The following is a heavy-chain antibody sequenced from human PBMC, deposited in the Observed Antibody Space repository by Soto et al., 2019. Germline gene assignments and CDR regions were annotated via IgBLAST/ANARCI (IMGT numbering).Heavy chain of an antibody. Sequence: GASVKVSCKASGYTITSYAMHWVRQAPGQRHEWMGWINAGNGNTKYSQKFQGRVTITRDTSASTAYMELSSLRSEDTAVYYCARRTFGGLIDSFDYWGQGTLVT. CDR2: INAGNGNT. J-gene: IGHJ4*02. V-gene: IGHV1-3*01. CDR1: GYTITSYA. CDR3: ARRTFGGLIDSFDY. D-gene: IGHD3-16*02.